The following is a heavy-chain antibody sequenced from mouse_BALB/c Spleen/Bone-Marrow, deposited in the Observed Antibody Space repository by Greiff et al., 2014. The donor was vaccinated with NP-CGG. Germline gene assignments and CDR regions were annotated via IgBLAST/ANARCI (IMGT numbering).Heavy chain of an antibody. D-gene: IGHD2-1*01. CDR2: IYPGNSDT. Sequence: VQLQQSGTVLARPGASVKLSCKASGYSFTRYWMHWVKQRPGQGLEWIGAIYPGNSDTTFKQKFKDKAKLTAVTSASTAFMELSSLTNEDSAVYYCARGSYYDNHACFAYWGQGTLVTVSA. CDR1: GYSFTRYW. V-gene: IGHV1-5*01. J-gene: IGHJ3*01. CDR3: ARGSYYDNHACFAY.